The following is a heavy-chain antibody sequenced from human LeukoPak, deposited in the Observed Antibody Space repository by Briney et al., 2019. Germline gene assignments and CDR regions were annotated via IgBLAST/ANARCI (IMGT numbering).Heavy chain of an antibody. CDR1: GYTFSSYS. Sequence: GGSLRLSCAASGYTFSSYSMNWVRKAPGKGLEWVSSISSSSSYIYYADSVKGRFTISRDNVKNSLYLQMNSLRAEDTAVYYCARGDSSGYYYGYWGQGTLVTVSS. V-gene: IGHV3-21*01. J-gene: IGHJ4*02. D-gene: IGHD3-22*01. CDR2: ISSSSSYI. CDR3: ARGDSSGYYYGY.